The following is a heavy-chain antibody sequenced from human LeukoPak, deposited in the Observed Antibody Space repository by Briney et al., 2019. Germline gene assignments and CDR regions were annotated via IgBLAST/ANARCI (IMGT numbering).Heavy chain of an antibody. CDR3: ARGMVRGVIITSEMYFDY. Sequence: ASVKVSCKTSGYTFSGYYMHWVRQAPGQGLEWMGWMNPNSAGTKYVEKFQGRVTMTRDTSISTAYMELSSLRSEDTAVYYCARGMVRGVIITSEMYFDYWGQGTLVTVSS. CDR2: MNPNSAGT. D-gene: IGHD3-10*01. CDR1: GYTFSGYY. J-gene: IGHJ4*02. V-gene: IGHV1-2*02.